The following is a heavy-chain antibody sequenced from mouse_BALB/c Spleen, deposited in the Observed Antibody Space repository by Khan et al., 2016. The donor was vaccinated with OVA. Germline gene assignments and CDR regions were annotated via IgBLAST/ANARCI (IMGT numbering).Heavy chain of an antibody. J-gene: IGHJ3*01. CDR3: LRALFYYGSAYEGFAY. D-gene: IGHD1-1*01. CDR2: ISPNNDGS. CDR1: GYTFTSYV. V-gene: IGHV1S136*01. Sequence: EVKLMESGPELVKPGASVKMSCKASGYTFTSYVMHWVKQKPGQGLEWIGYISPNNDGSKYNEKFRGKATLTSDTSSSTAYMELSSLNSEDSAVYYCLRALFYYGSAYEGFAYWGQGTLVTVSA.